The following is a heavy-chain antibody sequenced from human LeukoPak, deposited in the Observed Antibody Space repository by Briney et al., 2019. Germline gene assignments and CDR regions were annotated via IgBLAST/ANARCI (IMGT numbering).Heavy chain of an antibody. CDR2: IKDSGNT. V-gene: IGHV4-34*01. Sequence: KPSETLSLACAVYGGSFTGYYWSWIRQPPGTGLEWIGEIKDSGNTNYNPSLKSRVTISVDTSKNQLSLKLSSVAAADTAVYYCARHHPYSSSAFDIWGQGTMVSVSS. CDR1: GGSFTGYY. D-gene: IGHD6-13*01. CDR3: ARHHPYSSSAFDI. J-gene: IGHJ3*02.